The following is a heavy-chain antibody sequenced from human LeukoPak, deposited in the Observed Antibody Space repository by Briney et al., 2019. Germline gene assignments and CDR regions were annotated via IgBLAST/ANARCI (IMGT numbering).Heavy chain of an antibody. V-gene: IGHV4-30-4*01. CDR1: GGSISSGDYY. D-gene: IGHD3-3*01. CDR3: ARALLENYNWFDP. J-gene: IGHJ5*02. CDR2: IYYSGST. Sequence: PSQTLSLTCTVSGGSISSGDYYWSWIRQPPGKGLEWIGYIYYSGSTYYNPSLKSRVTISVDTSKNQFSLKLSSVTAADTAVYYCARALLENYNWFDPLGQGTLVTVSS.